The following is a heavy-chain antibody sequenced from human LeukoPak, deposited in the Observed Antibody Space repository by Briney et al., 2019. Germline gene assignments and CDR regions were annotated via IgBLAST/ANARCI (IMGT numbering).Heavy chain of an antibody. Sequence: PSETLSLTCTVSGGSISSYYWSWIRQPPGKGLEWIGYIYYSGSTNYNPSLKSRVTISVDTSKNQFSLKLSSVTAADTAVYYCGRGAAMVPISFDYWGQGTLVTVSS. CDR3: GRGAAMVPISFDY. CDR1: GGSISSYY. D-gene: IGHD5-18*01. V-gene: IGHV4-59*01. J-gene: IGHJ4*02. CDR2: IYYSGST.